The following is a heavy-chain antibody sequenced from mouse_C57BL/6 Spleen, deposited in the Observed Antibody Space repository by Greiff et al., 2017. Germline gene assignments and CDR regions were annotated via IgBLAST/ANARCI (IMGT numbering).Heavy chain of an antibody. CDR3: ATITTVVNYYAMDY. J-gene: IGHJ4*01. V-gene: IGHV2-5*01. CDR1: GFSLTSYG. CDR2: IWRGGST. D-gene: IGHD1-1*01. Sequence: VKLEESGPGLVQPSQSLSITCTVSGFSLTSYGVHWVRQSPGKGLEWLGVIWRGGSTDYNAAFMSRLSITKDNSKSQVFFKMNSLQADDTAIYYCATITTVVNYYAMDYWGQGTSVTVSS.